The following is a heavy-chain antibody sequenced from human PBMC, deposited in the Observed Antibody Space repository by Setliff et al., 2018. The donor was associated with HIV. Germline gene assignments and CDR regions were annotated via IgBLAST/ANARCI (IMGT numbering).Heavy chain of an antibody. D-gene: IGHD3-3*01. CDR3: APYNTRSGYYSMGWFDP. CDR1: GGSFSGYY. Sequence: PSETLSLTCGVYGGSFSGYYWSWIRQPPGKGLEWIGYIHYTGSTYYNPSLKSRVTISVDTSKNQFSLKLSSVTAADTAVYYCAPYNTRSGYYSMGWFDPWGQGTLVTVSS. CDR2: IHYTGST. J-gene: IGHJ5*02. V-gene: IGHV4-34*09.